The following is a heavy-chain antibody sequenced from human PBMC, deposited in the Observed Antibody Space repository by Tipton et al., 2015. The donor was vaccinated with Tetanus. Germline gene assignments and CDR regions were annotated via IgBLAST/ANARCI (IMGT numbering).Heavy chain of an antibody. J-gene: IGHJ4*02. D-gene: IGHD2-15*01. CDR3: ARDRCSGCSCYLAD. CDR1: GFTFSSYG. V-gene: IGHV3-30*03. Sequence: SLRLSCAASGFTFSSYGMHWVRQAPGKGLEWVAVISYDGSNKYYADSVKGRFTISRDNSKNTLYLQMNSLRAEDTAVYYCARDRCSGCSCYLADWGQGTLVTVSS. CDR2: ISYDGSNK.